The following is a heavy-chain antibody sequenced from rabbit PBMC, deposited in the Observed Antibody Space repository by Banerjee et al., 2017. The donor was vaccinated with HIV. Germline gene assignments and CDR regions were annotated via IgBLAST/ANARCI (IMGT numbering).Heavy chain of an antibody. D-gene: IGHD6-1*01. V-gene: IGHV1S47*01. CDR2: IDPVSVRT. J-gene: IGHJ6*01. CDR3: ATNRGTGYIYAYGMDL. Sequence: QEQLVESGGGLVQPGGSLKLSCKASGFDFSSYGVSWVRQAPGKGLDWIGYIDPVSVRTHYASWVNGRFTISSHNAQNTLYLQLNSLTAADTATYFCATNRGTGYIYAYGMDLWGRGPSSPS. CDR1: GFDFSSYG.